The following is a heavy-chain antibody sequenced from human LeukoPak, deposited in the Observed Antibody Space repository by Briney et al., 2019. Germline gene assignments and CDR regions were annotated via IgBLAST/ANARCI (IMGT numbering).Heavy chain of an antibody. D-gene: IGHD3-22*01. V-gene: IGHV3-23*01. CDR3: AIMHGYYDGSGYWVQ. CDR1: GFTFGSYG. CDR2: ITPNADRT. J-gene: IGHJ1*01. Sequence: GGSLRLSCAXSGFTFGSYGMSWVRQAPGKGLEWVSFITPNADRTSYADSVEGRFTISRDNPRNTLYMQMNSLRDEDTAIYYCAIMHGYYDGSGYWVQWGQGTLVTVSS.